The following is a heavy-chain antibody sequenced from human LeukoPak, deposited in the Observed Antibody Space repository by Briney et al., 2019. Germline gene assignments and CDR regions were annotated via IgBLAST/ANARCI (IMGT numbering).Heavy chain of an antibody. CDR2: IKQDGSEK. CDR3: ARDSGRVNY. D-gene: IGHD6-19*01. V-gene: IGHV3-7*01. J-gene: IGHJ4*02. Sequence: GGSLRLSCAASGFTFSSYWMSWVRQAPGKGLEWVANIKQDGSEKNCVDSVKGRFTISRDNAKNSLFLQMNSLRPEDTAVYYCARDSGRVNYWGQGTLVTVSS. CDR1: GFTFSSYW.